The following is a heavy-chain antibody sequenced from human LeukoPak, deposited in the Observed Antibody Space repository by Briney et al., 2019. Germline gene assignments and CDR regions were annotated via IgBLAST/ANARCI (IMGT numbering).Heavy chain of an antibody. CDR1: GGSFSGYY. CDR3: ARGVSNQN. Sequence: SETLSLTCAVYGGSFSGYYWSWIRQSPGKGLEWIGEISHSGSTYYNPSLKSRVTISLDTSKNQFSLKLTSVTAAETAVYYCARGVSNQNWGQGTLVTVSS. V-gene: IGHV4-34*01. D-gene: IGHD1-14*01. CDR2: ISHSGST. J-gene: IGHJ4*02.